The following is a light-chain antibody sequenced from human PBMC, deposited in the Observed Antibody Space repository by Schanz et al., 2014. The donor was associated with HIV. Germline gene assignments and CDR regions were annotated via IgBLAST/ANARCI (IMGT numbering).Light chain of an antibody. CDR1: ESVSTM. CDR3: LQHNIWPWT. J-gene: IGKJ1*01. CDR2: RIS. Sequence: EIVMTQSPATLSVSPGDTVTLSCRASESVSTMLDWFQERPGQAPRLVIYRISTRATGVPARFSGSGSGTEFTLTISSLQSEDSAVYYCLQHNIWPWTFGQGTKVEIK. V-gene: IGKV3-15*01.